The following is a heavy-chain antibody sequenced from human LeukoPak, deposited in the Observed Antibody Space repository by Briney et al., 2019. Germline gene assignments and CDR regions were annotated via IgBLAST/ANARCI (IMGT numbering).Heavy chain of an antibody. V-gene: IGHV4-59*08. D-gene: IGHD3-10*01. J-gene: IGHJ4*02. CDR1: GGSVSAYY. Sequence: SETLSLTCTVSGGSVSAYYWSWIRQPPGKGLEWIGYIYYSGSINYKPSLKSRATISVDTSKNQFSLKLTSVTAADTAVYYCARAPYGSGSSYFDYWGQGTLVTVSS. CDR3: ARAPYGSGSSYFDY. CDR2: IYYSGSI.